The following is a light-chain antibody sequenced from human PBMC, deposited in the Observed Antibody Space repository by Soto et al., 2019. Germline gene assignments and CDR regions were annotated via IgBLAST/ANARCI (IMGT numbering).Light chain of an antibody. V-gene: IGKV1-39*01. J-gene: IGKJ5*01. CDR3: QQANSFPIP. Sequence: DIQMTQSTSSLSASVGDRVTITCRASQSISSYLNWYQQKPGKAPKLLIYAASSLQSGVPSRFSGSGSGTDFTLTISSLQPEDFATYYCQQANSFPIPFGQGTRLEIK. CDR1: QSISSY. CDR2: AAS.